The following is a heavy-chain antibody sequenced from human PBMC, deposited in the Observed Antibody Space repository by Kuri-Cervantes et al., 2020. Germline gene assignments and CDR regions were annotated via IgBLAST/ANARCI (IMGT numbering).Heavy chain of an antibody. Sequence: GESLKISCAASGFTFSSYAMHWVRQAPGKGLEWVAVISYDGSNKYYADSVKGRFTISRDNSKNTLYLQMNSLRAEDTAVYYCARAVVTYFDYWGQGTLVTVSS. CDR3: ARAVVTYFDY. D-gene: IGHD4-23*01. J-gene: IGHJ4*02. CDR2: ISYDGSNK. V-gene: IGHV3-30-3*01. CDR1: GFTFSSYA.